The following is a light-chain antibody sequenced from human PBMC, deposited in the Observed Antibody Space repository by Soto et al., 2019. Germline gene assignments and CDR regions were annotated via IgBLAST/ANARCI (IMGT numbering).Light chain of an antibody. CDR2: EVT. CDR1: SSDVGAYIY. CDR3: TSYAGSNNGV. V-gene: IGLV2-8*01. J-gene: IGLJ3*02. Sequence: QSSLTQPPSASGSPGQSVTISCTGTSSDVGAYIYVSWYQQHPGKAPKLMVYEVTKRPSGVPDRFSGSKSDNTASLTVSGLQAEDEADYYCTSYAGSNNGVFGGGTKLTVL.